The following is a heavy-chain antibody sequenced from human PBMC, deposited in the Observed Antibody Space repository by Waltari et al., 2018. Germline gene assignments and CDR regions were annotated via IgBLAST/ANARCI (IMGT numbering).Heavy chain of an antibody. J-gene: IGHJ5*02. CDR1: GGSISSYY. Sequence: QVQLQESGPGLVKPSETLSLTCTVPGGSISSYYWSWIRQPPGKGLEWIGYIYYSGSTNYNPSPRRRVTISVDTSKNQCSLKRSSVTAADTAVYYCARVNWYEENWFDPWGQGTLVTVSS. CDR3: ARVNWYEENWFDP. D-gene: IGHD1-1*01. V-gene: IGHV4-59*01. CDR2: IYYSGST.